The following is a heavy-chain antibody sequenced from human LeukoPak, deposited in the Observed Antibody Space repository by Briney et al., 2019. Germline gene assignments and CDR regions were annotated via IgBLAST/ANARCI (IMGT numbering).Heavy chain of an antibody. J-gene: IGHJ4*02. V-gene: IGHV4-59*08. CDR3: ARRESSGFFDY. D-gene: IGHD6-19*01. CDR1: GGSISSYY. Sequence: PSETLSLTCTVPGGSISSYYWSWIRQPPGKGLEWIGYIYYSGSTSYNPSLNSRDTISLDTSKNQFSLNLSSVTAADTAVYYCARRESSGFFDYWGQGTLVTVSS. CDR2: IYYSGST.